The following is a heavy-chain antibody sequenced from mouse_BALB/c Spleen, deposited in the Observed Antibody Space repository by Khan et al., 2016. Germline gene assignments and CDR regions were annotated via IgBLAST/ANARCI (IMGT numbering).Heavy chain of an antibody. J-gene: IGHJ4*01. CDR2: INPTYGRT. CDR1: GYTFTSYW. Sequence: QVQLQQPGAELVKPGTSVRLSCKASGYTFTSYWMHWMKQRPGQGLEWIGEINPTYGRTDYNEKFKTKATLTVDKSSSTVYMQLSSLTSEDSAVYYCARTGAPYDMGYWGQGTSVTVAS. CDR3: ARTGAPYDMGY. V-gene: IGHV1S81*02. D-gene: IGHD3-1*01.